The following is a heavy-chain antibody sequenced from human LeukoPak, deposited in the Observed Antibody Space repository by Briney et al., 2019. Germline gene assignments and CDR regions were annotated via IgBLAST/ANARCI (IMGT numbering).Heavy chain of an antibody. CDR1: GFTFSSYA. J-gene: IGHJ4*02. Sequence: PGGSLRPSCSASGFTFSSYAMHWVRQAPGKGLEYVSAISSNGGSTYYADSVKGRFTISRDNSKNTLYLQMSSLRAEDTAVYYCVAGDYVWGSYRHFFDYWGQGTVVTVSS. CDR2: ISSNGGST. D-gene: IGHD3-16*02. V-gene: IGHV3-64D*06. CDR3: VAGDYVWGSYRHFFDY.